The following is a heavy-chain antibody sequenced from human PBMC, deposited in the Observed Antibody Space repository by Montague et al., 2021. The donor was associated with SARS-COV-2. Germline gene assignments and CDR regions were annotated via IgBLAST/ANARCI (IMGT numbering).Heavy chain of an antibody. CDR1: GFTFSSYD. CDR2: INTAGDT. CDR3: ARGDRTGWQTDY. D-gene: IGHD6-19*01. V-gene: IGHV3-13*04. Sequence: SLRLSCAASGFTFSSYDMHWARQATGKGLECVSIINTAGDTYYPGPVKGRFTISRDNAKNSLYLQMNSLRAGDTAVYYCARGDRTGWQTDYWGQGTLVTVSS. J-gene: IGHJ4*02.